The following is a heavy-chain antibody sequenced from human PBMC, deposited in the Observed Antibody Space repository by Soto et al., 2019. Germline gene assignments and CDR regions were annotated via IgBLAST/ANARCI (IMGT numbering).Heavy chain of an antibody. CDR3: ARVDTAMVRGVDY. CDR2: INHSGST. J-gene: IGHJ4*02. CDR1: GGSFSGYY. D-gene: IGHD5-18*01. Sequence: QVQLQQWGAGLLKPSETLSLTCAVYGGSFSGYYWSWIRQPPGKGLEWIGEINHSGSTNYNPSLKSRVTISVDTSKNQFSLKLSSVTAADTGVYYCARVDTAMVRGVDYWGQGTLVTVSS. V-gene: IGHV4-34*01.